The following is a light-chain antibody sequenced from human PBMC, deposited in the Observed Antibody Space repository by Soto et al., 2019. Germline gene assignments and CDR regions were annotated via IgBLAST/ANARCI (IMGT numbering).Light chain of an antibody. V-gene: IGKV1-8*01. CDR1: QGISSY. CDR3: QQYHSYPPT. CDR2: AAS. Sequence: AIRMTQSPSSFSTSTGDRVTITCRASQGISSYLAWYQQKPGKAPKLLFYAASTLQSGVPSRFSGSGSGTDFTLTISCLQSEDFATYYCQQYHSYPPTFGQGTKVEIK. J-gene: IGKJ1*01.